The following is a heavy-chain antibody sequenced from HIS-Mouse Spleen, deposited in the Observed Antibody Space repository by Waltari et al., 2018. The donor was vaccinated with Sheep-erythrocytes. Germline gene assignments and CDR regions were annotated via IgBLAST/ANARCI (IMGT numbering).Heavy chain of an antibody. CDR3: ARLELGQFDY. V-gene: IGHV4-59*08. D-gene: IGHD1-26*01. CDR2: IYYSCST. Sequence: QVQLQESGPGLVKPSETLSLTCTVSGGSISSYYWSWIRQPPGKGLEWIGYIYYSCSTNYNPSRKSRVTISVDTSKNQFSLKLSSVTAADTAVYYCARLELGQFDYWGQGTLVTVSS. J-gene: IGHJ4*02. CDR1: GGSISSYY.